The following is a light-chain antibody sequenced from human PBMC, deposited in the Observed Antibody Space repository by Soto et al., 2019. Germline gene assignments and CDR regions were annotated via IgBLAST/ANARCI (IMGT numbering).Light chain of an antibody. J-gene: IGKJ4*01. Sequence: EIVVTQFPATLSVSPGERATLSCRTSQSVSTHLAWFQQRPGQAPRLLIYETSTRATGVPARFTGSGSETEFTLTISSLQSEDFAIYYCQPYNNWPLTFGGGTKV. CDR2: ETS. V-gene: IGKV3-15*01. CDR3: QPYNNWPLT. CDR1: QSVSTH.